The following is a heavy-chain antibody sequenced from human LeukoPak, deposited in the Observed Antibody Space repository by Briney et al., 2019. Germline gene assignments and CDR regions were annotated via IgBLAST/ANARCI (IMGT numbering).Heavy chain of an antibody. CDR2: IIPIFGTP. V-gene: IGHV1-69*05. CDR1: GNTFSNYA. D-gene: IGHD2-21*02. CDR3: AKFDRVTAIPK. J-gene: IGHJ4*02. Sequence: SLKVSCKTSGNTFSNYAINWVRQAPGQGLEWMGAIIPIFGTPKNAQKFEGRVTITTDVSTSTAYMELSSLRPEDTAAYYCAKFDRVTAIPKWDQGTLITVSS.